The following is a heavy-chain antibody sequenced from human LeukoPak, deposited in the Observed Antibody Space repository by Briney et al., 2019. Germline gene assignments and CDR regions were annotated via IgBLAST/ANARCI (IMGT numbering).Heavy chain of an antibody. D-gene: IGHD2-21*02. CDR1: GLSFSSYD. CDR2: ISSSSSYI. J-gene: IGHJ4*02. Sequence: GGSLRLSCAASGLSFSSYDMVWVRQPPGEGLEWVSSISSSSSYIYYADSVEGRFTISRDNAKNSLYLQMNSLRAEDTAVYFCARDYGDLDYWGQGTLVTVSS. CDR3: ARDYGDLDY. V-gene: IGHV3-21*01.